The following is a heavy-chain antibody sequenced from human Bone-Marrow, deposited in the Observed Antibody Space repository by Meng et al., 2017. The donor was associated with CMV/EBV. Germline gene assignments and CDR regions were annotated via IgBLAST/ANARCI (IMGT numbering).Heavy chain of an antibody. D-gene: IGHD3-16*01. J-gene: IGHJ3*02. V-gene: IGHV3-7*03. Sequence: GESLKISCTVSGFTFSSHWMSWVRLAPGKGLEWVANIKQDGSEKYYVDSVKGRFTISRDNAKNSLYLQMNSLRAEDTALYYCAKDIQGNLGEFAFDIWGQGTMVTVSS. CDR3: AKDIQGNLGEFAFDI. CDR2: IKQDGSEK. CDR1: GFTFSSHW.